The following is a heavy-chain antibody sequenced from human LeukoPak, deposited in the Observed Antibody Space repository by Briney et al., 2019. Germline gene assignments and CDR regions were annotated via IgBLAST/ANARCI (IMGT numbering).Heavy chain of an antibody. CDR3: ARSAARGVPFDY. D-gene: IGHD6-25*01. V-gene: IGHV3-33*01. Sequence: GGSLRLSCAASGFTFSSYGMHWVRQAPDKGLEWVAVIWYDGSNKYYADSVKGRFTISRDNSKNTPYLQMNSLRAEDTAVYYCARSAARGVPFDYWGQGTLVTVSS. CDR2: IWYDGSNK. CDR1: GFTFSSYG. J-gene: IGHJ4*02.